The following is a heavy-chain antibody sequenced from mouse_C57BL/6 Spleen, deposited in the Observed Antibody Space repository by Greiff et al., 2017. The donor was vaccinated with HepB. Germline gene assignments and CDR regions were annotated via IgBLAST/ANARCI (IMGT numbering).Heavy chain of an antibody. Sequence: EVQRVESGPGLVKPSQSLSLTCSVTGYSITSGYYWNWIRQFPGNKLEWMGYISYDGSNNYNPSLKNRISITRDTSKNQFFLKLNSVTTEDTATYYCARDDYYGYWYFDVWGTGTTVTVSS. D-gene: IGHD1-1*01. J-gene: IGHJ1*03. V-gene: IGHV3-6*01. CDR1: GYSITSGYY. CDR2: ISYDGSN. CDR3: ARDDYYGYWYFDV.